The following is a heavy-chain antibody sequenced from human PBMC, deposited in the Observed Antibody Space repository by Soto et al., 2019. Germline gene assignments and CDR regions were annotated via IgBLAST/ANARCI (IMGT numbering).Heavy chain of an antibody. V-gene: IGHV3-23*01. CDR3: AKDPRGGTTVTFDDY. J-gene: IGHJ4*02. Sequence: EVQLLESGGGLVQPGGSLRLSCAASGFTFSSYAMSWVRQAPGKGLEWVSAISGSGGSTYYADSVKGRFTISRDNAKNPLYLQMNSLRAEDTAVYYCAKDPRGGTTVTFDDYWGQGTLVTVSS. CDR2: ISGSGGST. D-gene: IGHD4-17*01. CDR1: GFTFSSYA.